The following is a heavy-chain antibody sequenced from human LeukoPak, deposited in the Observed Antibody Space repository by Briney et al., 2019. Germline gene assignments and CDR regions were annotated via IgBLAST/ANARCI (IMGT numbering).Heavy chain of an antibody. D-gene: IGHD3-22*01. CDR1: GFTFSSYA. V-gene: IGHV3-30-3*01. CDR2: ISYDGSNK. J-gene: IGHJ4*02. Sequence: GGSLRLSCAASGFTFSSYAMHWVRQAPGKGLEWVAVISYDGSNKYYADSVKGRFTISRDDSKNTLYLQMDSLRAEDTALYYCARGTGRVTLIVVGHFDYWGQGTLVTVSS. CDR3: ARGTGRVTLIVVGHFDY.